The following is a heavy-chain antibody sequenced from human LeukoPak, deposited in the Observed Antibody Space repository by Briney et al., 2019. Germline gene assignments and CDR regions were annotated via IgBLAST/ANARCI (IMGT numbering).Heavy chain of an antibody. V-gene: IGHV3-30-3*01. CDR1: GFTFSSYA. CDR3: AKGNWFDP. CDR2: FSYDGYNK. Sequence: GGSLRLSCAASGFTFSSYAMHWVRQAPGMGLEWVAIFSYDGYNKYYADSVRGRFTISRDNSKNTLYLQMNSLRAEDTAVYYCAKGNWFDPWGQGTLVTVSS. J-gene: IGHJ5*02.